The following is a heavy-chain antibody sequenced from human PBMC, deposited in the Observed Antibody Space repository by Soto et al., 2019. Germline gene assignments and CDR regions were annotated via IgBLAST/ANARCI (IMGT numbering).Heavy chain of an antibody. Sequence: QVQLQQWGAGLLKPSETLSLTCAVYGGSFSGYYWSWIRQPPGKGLEWIGEINHSGSTNYNPSLKSRVPISVDTSKNQFSLKLSSVTAADTAVYYCARYSSGWYERLSAFDIWGQGTMVTVSS. CDR2: INHSGST. D-gene: IGHD6-19*01. J-gene: IGHJ3*02. V-gene: IGHV4-34*01. CDR1: GGSFSGYY. CDR3: ARYSSGWYERLSAFDI.